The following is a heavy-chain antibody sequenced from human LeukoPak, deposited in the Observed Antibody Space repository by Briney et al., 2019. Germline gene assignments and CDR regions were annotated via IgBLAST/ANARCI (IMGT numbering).Heavy chain of an antibody. CDR3: ARDCPTVTTWGAFDI. CDR1: GGSVSSGSYY. V-gene: IGHV4-61*01. D-gene: IGHD4-17*01. CDR2: IYYSGST. J-gene: IGHJ3*02. Sequence: PSETLSLTCTVSGGSVSSGSYYWSWIRQPPGKGLEWIGYIYYSGSTNYNPSLKSRVTISVDTSKNQFSLKLSSVTAADTAVCYCARDCPTVTTWGAFDIWGQGTMVTVSS.